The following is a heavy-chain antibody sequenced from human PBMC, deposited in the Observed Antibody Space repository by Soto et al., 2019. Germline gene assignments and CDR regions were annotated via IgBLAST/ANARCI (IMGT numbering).Heavy chain of an antibody. J-gene: IGHJ5*02. Sequence: ASVKVSCKASGYTFTSYDINWVRQSTGQGLEWMGWMNPNSGNTGHAQKFQGRVTMTRNTSISTVYMELSSLRSEDTAVYYCARAYGGNPALFDPWGQGTLVTV. CDR1: GYTFTSYD. D-gene: IGHD4-17*01. CDR3: ARAYGGNPALFDP. CDR2: MNPNSGNT. V-gene: IGHV1-8*01.